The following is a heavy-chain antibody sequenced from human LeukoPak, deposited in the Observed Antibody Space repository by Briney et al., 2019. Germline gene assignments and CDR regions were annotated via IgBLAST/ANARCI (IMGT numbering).Heavy chain of an antibody. V-gene: IGHV3-23*01. J-gene: IGHJ4*02. CDR2: ISDSGGST. CDR3: AKDRLLLGVVIISEFDY. CDR1: GFTFSSYA. D-gene: IGHD3-3*01. Sequence: GGSLRLSCAASGFTFSSYAMNWVRQAPGKGLEWVSSISDSGGSTYYADSVKGRFTISRDNSRNTLSLQMKSLRAEDTAVYYCAKDRLLLGVVIISEFDYWGQGILVTVSS.